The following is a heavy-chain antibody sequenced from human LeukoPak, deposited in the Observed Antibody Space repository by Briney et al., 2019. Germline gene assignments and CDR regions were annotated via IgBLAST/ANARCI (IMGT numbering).Heavy chain of an antibody. V-gene: IGHV5-51*01. Sequence: GESLQISCKASGYSFTNYWIGWGRRMPGKGLEWMGIIYPGDADTRYSPSFQGQVTISADKSISTAYLQWSSLQASDTAMYYCARQAGGGYSYDAFDIWGQGTMVTVSS. CDR2: IYPGDADT. CDR1: GYSFTNYW. CDR3: ARQAGGGYSYDAFDI. D-gene: IGHD5-12*01. J-gene: IGHJ3*02.